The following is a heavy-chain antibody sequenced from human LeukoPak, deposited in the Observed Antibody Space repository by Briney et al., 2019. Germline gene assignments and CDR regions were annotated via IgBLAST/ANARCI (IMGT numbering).Heavy chain of an antibody. V-gene: IGHV1-69*06. J-gene: IGHJ3*02. CDR2: IIPIFGTA. CDR1: GYTFTGYY. D-gene: IGHD3-22*01. CDR3: ARWDDSSGYYPGAFDI. Sequence: SVKVSCKASGYTFTGYYMHWVRQAPGQGLEWRGGIIPIFGTANYAQKFQGRVTITADKSTSTAYMELSSLRSEDTAVYYCARWDDSSGYYPGAFDIWGQGTMVTVSS.